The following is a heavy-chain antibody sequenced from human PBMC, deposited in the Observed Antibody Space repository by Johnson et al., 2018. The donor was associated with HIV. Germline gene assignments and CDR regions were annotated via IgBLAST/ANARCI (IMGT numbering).Heavy chain of an antibody. CDR2: IYSGGST. V-gene: IGHV3-66*01. CDR3: ARGSRYTHDNDDVYLLQAFDI. CDR1: GFTFDDYG. Sequence: VQLVESGGGVVRPGGSLRLSCAASGFTFDDYGMSWVRQAPGKGLEWVSVIYSGGSTYYADSVKGRFTISRDNSKNTLYLQMNSLRAEDTAVYYCARGSRYTHDNDDVYLLQAFDIWGQGTMVTVSS. J-gene: IGHJ3*02. D-gene: IGHD3-16*01.